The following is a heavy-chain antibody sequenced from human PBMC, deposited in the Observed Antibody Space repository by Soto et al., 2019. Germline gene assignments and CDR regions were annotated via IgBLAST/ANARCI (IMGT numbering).Heavy chain of an antibody. D-gene: IGHD6-19*01. CDR2: IKPDAGVA. V-gene: IGHV3-7*01. Sequence: EVQLVESGGGLVQPGGSLRLSCAASGFIFSTHWMTWARQGPGKGLEWLATIKPDAGVAYYADSVKGRSAISRDNANNALYLQMNSLSDDDTAVYYCANDGGWHFGYWGQGTLVTVSS. CDR1: GFIFSTHW. J-gene: IGHJ4*01. CDR3: ANDGGWHFGY.